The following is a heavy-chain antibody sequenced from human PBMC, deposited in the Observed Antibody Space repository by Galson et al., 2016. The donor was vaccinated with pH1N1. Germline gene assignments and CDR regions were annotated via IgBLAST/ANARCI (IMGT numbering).Heavy chain of an antibody. J-gene: IGHJ4*02. CDR1: KFTFSQYW. D-gene: IGHD3-22*01. Sequence: SLRLSCAASKFTFSQYWMSWVRQAPGKGLEWVANIKLDGTKKYYVDSVRGRFTISRDNAKNSLFLQMDSLRAEDTAVYYYARSLQYYDPYYLDYWGQGTLVSVSS. V-gene: IGHV3-7*01. CDR3: ARSLQYYDPYYLDY. CDR2: IKLDGTKK.